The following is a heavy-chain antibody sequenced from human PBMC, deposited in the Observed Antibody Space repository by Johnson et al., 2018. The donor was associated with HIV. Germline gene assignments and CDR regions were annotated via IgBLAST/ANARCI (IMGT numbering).Heavy chain of an antibody. CDR1: GFTFSSYA. V-gene: IGHV3-30-3*01. J-gene: IGHJ3*02. CDR3: ASAGGSDAFDI. D-gene: IGHD6-13*01. CDR2: ISYDGSNK. Sequence: QLVESGGGVVQPGRSLRLSCAASGFTFSSYAMHWVRQAPGKGLEWVAVISYDGSNKYYADSVKGRFTISRDNSKNTLYLQMNSLRAEDTAVYYCASAGGSDAFDIWGHGSMGTFSS.